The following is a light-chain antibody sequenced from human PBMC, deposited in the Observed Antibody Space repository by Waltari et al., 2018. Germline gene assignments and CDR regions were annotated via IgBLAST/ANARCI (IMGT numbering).Light chain of an antibody. CDR2: DAS. CDR3: QQHDNLPLT. V-gene: IGKV1-5*01. CDR1: QSISSW. Sequence: DIQMTQSPSTLSASVGDRVTITCRASQSISSWLAWYQQKPGKAPKLLIYDASSLESGVPARFSGSGSGTEFTLTISSLQPDDFATYYCQQHDNLPLTFGGGTKVEIK. J-gene: IGKJ4*01.